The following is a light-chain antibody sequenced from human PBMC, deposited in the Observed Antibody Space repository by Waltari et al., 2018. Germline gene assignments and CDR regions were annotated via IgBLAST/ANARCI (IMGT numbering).Light chain of an antibody. CDR1: SSNTGSTY. Sequence: QSVLTQPPSASGTPGQRVTISCSGSSSNTGSTYLYWYQQLPGTAPKLLIYRNNQRPSGVPDRFSGSKSGTSASLAISGLRSEDEADYYCAAWDDSLSAYYVFGTGTKVTVL. CDR3: AAWDDSLSAYYV. V-gene: IGLV1-47*01. J-gene: IGLJ1*01. CDR2: RNN.